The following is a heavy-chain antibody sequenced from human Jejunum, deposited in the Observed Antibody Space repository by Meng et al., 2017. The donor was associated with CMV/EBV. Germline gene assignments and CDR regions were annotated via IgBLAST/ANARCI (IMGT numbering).Heavy chain of an antibody. V-gene: IGHV3-30*02. CDR1: GFTFSRSG. Sequence: QVQRVVSGGGVGLPGGVLSLSCVTSGFTFSRSGMHWVRQAPGKPLEWVSFIHYAWDSQYYADSVKGRFTISRDDSRNTVYLQMNSLTTEDTAVYYCAKNRDGIDSWGQGTLVTVSS. J-gene: IGHJ4*02. CDR3: AKNRDGIDS. D-gene: IGHD2/OR15-2a*01. CDR2: IHYAWDSQ.